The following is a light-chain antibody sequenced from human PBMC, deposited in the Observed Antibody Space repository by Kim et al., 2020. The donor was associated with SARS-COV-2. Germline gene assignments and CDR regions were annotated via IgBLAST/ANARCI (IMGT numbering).Light chain of an antibody. CDR1: VLAKKY. J-gene: IGLJ2*01. CDR2: KDS. CDR3: YSAADNNKV. V-gene: IGLV3-27*01. Sequence: SVSPGQTARITCSGDVLAKKYARWFQQNPGQAPVLVIYKDSERPSGIPERFSGSSSGTTVTLTISGAQVEDEADYYCYSAADNNKVFGGGTKLTVL.